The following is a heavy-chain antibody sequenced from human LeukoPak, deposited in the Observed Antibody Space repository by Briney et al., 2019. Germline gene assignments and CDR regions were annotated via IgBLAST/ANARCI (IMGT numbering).Heavy chain of an antibody. CDR3: ASINTPQYSSSYYTEDY. CDR2: INTNTGNP. V-gene: IGHV7-4-1*02. CDR1: GYTFTSYA. D-gene: IGHD6-13*01. Sequence: ASVKVSCKASGYTFTSYAMNWVRQAPGQGLEWMGWINTNTGNPTYAQGFTGRFVFSLGTSVSTAYLQISSLKAEDTAVYYCASINTPQYSSSYYTEDYWGQGTLVTVSS. J-gene: IGHJ4*02.